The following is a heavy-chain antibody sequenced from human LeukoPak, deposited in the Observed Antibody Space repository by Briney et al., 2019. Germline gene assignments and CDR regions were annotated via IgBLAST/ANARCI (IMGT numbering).Heavy chain of an antibody. CDR2: IIPIFGTA. D-gene: IGHD7-27*01. CDR1: GGTFSSYA. J-gene: IGHJ4*02. Sequence: SVKVSCKASGGTFSSYAISWVRQAPGQGLEWMGGIIPIFGTANHAQKFQGRVTITTDESTSTAYMELSSLRSEDTAVYYCARADWGSYYFDYWGQGTLVTVSS. CDR3: ARADWGSYYFDY. V-gene: IGHV1-69*05.